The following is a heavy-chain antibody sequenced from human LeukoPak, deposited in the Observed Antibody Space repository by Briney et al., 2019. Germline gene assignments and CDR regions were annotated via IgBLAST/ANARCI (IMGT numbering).Heavy chain of an antibody. Sequence: SETLSLTCTVSGGSISSYYWSWIRQPPGKGLEWIGYIYYSGSTNYNPSLKSRVTISVDTSKNQFSLKLSSVTAADTAVYYCARRGDYSWYFDLWGRGTLVTVSS. CDR1: GGSISSYY. CDR3: ARRGDYSWYFDL. J-gene: IGHJ2*01. V-gene: IGHV4-59*08. CDR2: IYYSGST. D-gene: IGHD2-21*02.